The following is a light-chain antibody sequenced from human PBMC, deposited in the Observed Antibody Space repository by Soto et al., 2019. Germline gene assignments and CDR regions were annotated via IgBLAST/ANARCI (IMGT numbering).Light chain of an antibody. CDR3: QRYGSSPLIT. J-gene: IGKJ5*01. CDR1: ESVTDY. V-gene: IGKV3-20*01. CDR2: DVS. Sequence: EIVLTQSPATLSLSPGERGTLSCRASESVTDYLAWYQQKPGQAPRLLVYDVSNRAAGIPTRFSGGGSGTDFTLTISRLEPEDFAVYFCQRYGSSPLITFGQGTRLEIK.